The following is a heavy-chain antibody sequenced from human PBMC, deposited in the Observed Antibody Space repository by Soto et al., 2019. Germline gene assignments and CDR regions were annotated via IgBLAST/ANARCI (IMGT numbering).Heavy chain of an antibody. J-gene: IGHJ3*02. CDR1: GFTVSSNY. V-gene: IGHV3-66*01. CDR3: ARESLVGELSFIPDAFDI. Sequence: GGSLRLSCAASGFTVSSNYMSWVRQAPGKGLEWVSVIYSGGSTYYADSVKGRFTISRDNSKNTLYLQMNSLRAEDTAVYYCARESLVGELSFIPDAFDIWGQGTMVTVSS. D-gene: IGHD3-16*02. CDR2: IYSGGST.